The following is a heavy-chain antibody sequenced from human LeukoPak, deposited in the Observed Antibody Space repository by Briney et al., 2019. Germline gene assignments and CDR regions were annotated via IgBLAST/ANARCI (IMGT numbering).Heavy chain of an antibody. CDR2: IYYSGST. J-gene: IGHJ4*02. Sequence: PSETLSLTCTVSGGSISSGGYYWSWIRQHPGTGLEWLGYIYYSGSTYYNPSLKSRVTISVDTSKNQFSLKLSSVTAADTAVYYCARTLTTVTIYYFDYWGQGTLVTVSS. D-gene: IGHD4-17*01. V-gene: IGHV4-31*03. CDR3: ARTLTTVTIYYFDY. CDR1: GGSISSGGYY.